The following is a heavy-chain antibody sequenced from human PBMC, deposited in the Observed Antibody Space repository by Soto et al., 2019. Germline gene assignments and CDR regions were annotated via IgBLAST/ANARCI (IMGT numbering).Heavy chain of an antibody. Sequence: SETLSLTCTASGGSISSGGYYWSWIRQHPGKGLEWIGYIYYSGSTYYNPSLKSRVTISVDTSKNQFSLKLSSVTAADTAVYYCARGPPRLYYYDSNMKSVFVYWGQGTLVTGSS. CDR1: GGSISSGGYY. J-gene: IGHJ4*02. D-gene: IGHD3-22*01. V-gene: IGHV4-31*03. CDR3: ARGPPRLYYYDSNMKSVFVY. CDR2: IYYSGST.